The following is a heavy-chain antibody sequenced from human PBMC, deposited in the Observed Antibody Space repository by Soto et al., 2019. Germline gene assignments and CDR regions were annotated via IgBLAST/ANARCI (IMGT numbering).Heavy chain of an antibody. D-gene: IGHD6-13*01. CDR3: ARGGSSTLDY. CDR2: INPNSGGT. V-gene: IGHV1-2*02. Sequence: QVQLVQSGAEVKKPGASVKVSCKASGYTFTGYYMHWVRQAPGQGPEWMGWINPNSGGTTYAQKFQGRVTVTRDTSISTAYMALSSLRSADTAVYYCARGGSSTLDYWGQGTLVTVSS. J-gene: IGHJ4*02. CDR1: GYTFTGYY.